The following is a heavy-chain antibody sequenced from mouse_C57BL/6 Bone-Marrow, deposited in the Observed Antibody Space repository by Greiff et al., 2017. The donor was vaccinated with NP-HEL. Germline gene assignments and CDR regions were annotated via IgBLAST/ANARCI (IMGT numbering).Heavy chain of an antibody. Sequence: VQLQQSGAELVRPGASVKLSCKASGYTFTDYYINWVKQRPGQGLEWIARIYPGSGNTYYNEKFKGKATLTAEQSFSTAYMPLSSLTSEDSAVYFCARGYYGSSYSFDYWGQGTTLTVSS. J-gene: IGHJ2*01. V-gene: IGHV1-76*01. CDR3: ARGYYGSSYSFDY. D-gene: IGHD1-1*01. CDR1: GYTFTDYY. CDR2: IYPGSGNT.